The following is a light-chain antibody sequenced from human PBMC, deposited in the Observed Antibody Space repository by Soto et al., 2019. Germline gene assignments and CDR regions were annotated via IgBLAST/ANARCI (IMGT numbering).Light chain of an antibody. V-gene: IGKV1-5*03. CDR1: QSISSW. CDR3: QQYNSYSGT. J-gene: IGKJ1*01. Sequence: DIPMTQSPSTLSASVGDRVTITCRASQSISSWLAWYQQKPGKAPKLLIYKASSLESGVPSRFSGSGSGTEFTLTISSLQPDDFAYYYCQQYNSYSGTFGQGTKVEIK. CDR2: KAS.